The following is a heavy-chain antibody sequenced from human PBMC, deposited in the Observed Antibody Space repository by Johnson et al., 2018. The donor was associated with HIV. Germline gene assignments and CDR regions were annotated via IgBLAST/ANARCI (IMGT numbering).Heavy chain of an antibody. D-gene: IGHD5-12*01. CDR2: IYSGGST. CDR3: AGSDIVATTGAFDI. V-gene: IGHV3-53*01. Sequence: VQLVESGGGLIQPGGSLRLSCAASGFTVSSNYMSWVRQAPGLGLEWASVIYSGGSTYYADSVKGRFTISSDNSKNTLYLQMNSLRAEDTAVYYSAGSDIVATTGAFDIWGQGTMVTVSS. J-gene: IGHJ3*02. CDR1: GFTVSSNY.